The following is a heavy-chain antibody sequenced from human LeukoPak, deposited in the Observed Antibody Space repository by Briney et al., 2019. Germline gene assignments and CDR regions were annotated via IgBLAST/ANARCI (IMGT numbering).Heavy chain of an antibody. CDR2: IYYGGST. Sequence: PSETLPLTCSVSGGSVSSGSYYWSWIRQPPGKGLEWIGYIYYGGSTNYNPSLKSRVTISVDTSKNQFSLKLSSVTAADTAVYYCARAPGTVTQSSGYYYYGMDVWGQGTAVTVSS. D-gene: IGHD4-17*01. V-gene: IGHV4-61*01. CDR1: GGSVSSGSYY. J-gene: IGHJ6*02. CDR3: ARAPGTVTQSSGYYYYGMDV.